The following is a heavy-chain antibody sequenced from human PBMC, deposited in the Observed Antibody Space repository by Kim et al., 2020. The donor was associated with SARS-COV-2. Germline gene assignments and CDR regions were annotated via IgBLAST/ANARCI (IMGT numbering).Heavy chain of an antibody. CDR3: TRPSPTMVRGDLHRDY. D-gene: IGHD3-10*01. J-gene: IGHJ4*02. Sequence: SVKGRFTISRDDSKNTAYLQMNSLKTEDTAVYYCTRPSPTMVRGDLHRDYWGQGTLVTVSS. V-gene: IGHV3-73*01.